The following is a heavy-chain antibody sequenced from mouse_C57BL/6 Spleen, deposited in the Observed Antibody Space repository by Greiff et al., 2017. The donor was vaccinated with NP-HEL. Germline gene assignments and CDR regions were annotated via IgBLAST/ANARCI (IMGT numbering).Heavy chain of an antibody. CDR1: GYTFTSYW. Sequence: QVQLQQPGAELVKPGASVKMSCKASGYTFTSYWITWVKQRPGQGLEWIGDIYPGSGSTNYNEKFKSKATLTVDTSSSTAYMQLSSLTSEDSAVYNCARRELRNYARDYWGQGTPVTVSS. D-gene: IGHD2-4*01. V-gene: IGHV1-55*01. J-gene: IGHJ4*01. CDR3: ARRELRNYARDY. CDR2: IYPGSGST.